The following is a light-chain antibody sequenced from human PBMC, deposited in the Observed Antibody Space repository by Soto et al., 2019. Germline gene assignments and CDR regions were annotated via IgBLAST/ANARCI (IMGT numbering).Light chain of an antibody. V-gene: IGKV1-5*03. Sequence: DIQMTQSPSTLSASVGHRVTITCRASQSIDTWLAWYQQKPGKAPKLLIYKASTLKSGVPSRFSGSGSGTEFTLTISSLQPDDFATYYCQHYNSYSEAFGQGTKVDIK. CDR2: KAS. J-gene: IGKJ1*01. CDR1: QSIDTW. CDR3: QHYNSYSEA.